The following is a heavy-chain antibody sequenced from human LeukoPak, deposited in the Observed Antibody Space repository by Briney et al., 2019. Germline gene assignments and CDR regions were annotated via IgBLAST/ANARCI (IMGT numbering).Heavy chain of an antibody. D-gene: IGHD3-9*01. CDR2: IYSGGST. J-gene: IGHJ1*01. CDR1: GFTVSSNY. V-gene: IGHV3-66*01. Sequence: PGGSLRLSCAASGFTVSSNYMSWVRQAPGKGLEWVSVIYSGGSTYYADSVKGRFTISRDNAKNSLYLQMNSLRAEDTAVYYCARSYHDILTGYRNAEYFQHWGQGTLVTVSS. CDR3: ARSYHDILTGYRNAEYFQH.